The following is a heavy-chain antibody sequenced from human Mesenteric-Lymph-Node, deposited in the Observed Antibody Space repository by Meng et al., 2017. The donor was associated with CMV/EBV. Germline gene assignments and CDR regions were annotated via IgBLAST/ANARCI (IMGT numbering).Heavy chain of an antibody. CDR3: ARRMVDSQWEVGSYYYYYGMDV. CDR1: GYSFTNYW. J-gene: IGHJ6*02. D-gene: IGHD1-26*01. V-gene: IGHV5-51*01. Sequence: GESLKISCKGSGYSFTNYWIGWVRQMPGKGLEWIGFIYPGDFDIKYSPSFQGQVTISADKSISTAYLHWSSLKASDTAMDYCARRMVDSQWEVGSYYYYYGMDVWGQGTTVTVSS. CDR2: IYPGDFDI.